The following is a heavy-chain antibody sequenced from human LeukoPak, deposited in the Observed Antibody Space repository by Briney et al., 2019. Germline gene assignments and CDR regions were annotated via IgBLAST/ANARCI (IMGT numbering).Heavy chain of an antibody. CDR3: ARELALTYGSGRGYFDY. CDR1: GYTFTGYY. J-gene: IGHJ4*02. Sequence: GASVKVSCKASGYTFTGYYMHWVRQAPGQGLEWMGWINPNSGGTNYAQKFQGRVTMTRDTSISTAYMELSRLRSDDTAVYYCARELALTYGSGRGYFDYWGQGTLVTVSS. CDR2: INPNSGGT. V-gene: IGHV1-2*02. D-gene: IGHD3-10*01.